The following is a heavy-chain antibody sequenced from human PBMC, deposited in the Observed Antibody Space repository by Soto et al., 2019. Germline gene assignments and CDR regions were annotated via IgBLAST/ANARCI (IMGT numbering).Heavy chain of an antibody. CDR2: INPSGGTT. Sequence: QVQLVQSGPEVKKPGASVTVSCRASGYSFTGHNIHWVRQVPGQGLERLGVINPSGGTTKYMETFQGRVTMTRDSSTRTVYMVLASLTPEDTAVYYCARIGGADKTYFDHWGQGTLVTVSS. CDR1: GYSFTGHN. D-gene: IGHD3-16*01. J-gene: IGHJ4*02. V-gene: IGHV1-46*01. CDR3: ARIGGADKTYFDH.